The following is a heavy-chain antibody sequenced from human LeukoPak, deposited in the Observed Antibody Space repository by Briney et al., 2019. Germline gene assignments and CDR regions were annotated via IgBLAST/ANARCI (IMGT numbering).Heavy chain of an antibody. CDR2: IWYDGSNK. J-gene: IGHJ4*02. D-gene: IGHD1-7*01. CDR1: GFTFSSYV. V-gene: IGHV3-33*08. CDR3: ARDPYNWNYGELDY. Sequence: PGGSLRLSCAASGFTFSSYVMSWVRQAPGKGLEWVAVIWYDGSNKYYADSVKGRLTISRDNSKNTLYLQMNSLRAEDTAVYYCARDPYNWNYGELDYWGQGTLVTVSS.